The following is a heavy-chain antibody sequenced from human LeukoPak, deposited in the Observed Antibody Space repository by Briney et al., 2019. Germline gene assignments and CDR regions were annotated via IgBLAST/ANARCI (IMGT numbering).Heavy chain of an antibody. CDR2: VYPADSDT. Sequence: HGESLTISCKGSGYSFTNYWITWVRQMPGKGLGWMGIVYPADSDTKYSPSFQGQVAISADKSINTAYLQWSSLKASDTAMYYCARSPRDGYHDSFDVWGRGTMLTVS. V-gene: IGHV5-51*01. J-gene: IGHJ3*01. CDR1: GYSFTNYW. CDR3: ARSPRDGYHDSFDV. D-gene: IGHD5-24*01.